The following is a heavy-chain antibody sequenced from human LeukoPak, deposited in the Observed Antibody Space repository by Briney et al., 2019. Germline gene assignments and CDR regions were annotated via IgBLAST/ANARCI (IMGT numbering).Heavy chain of an antibody. Sequence: ASVNVSCKASGYTFTGYYMHWVRQAPGQGLEWMGWINPNSGGTSYAQKFQGRVTMTRDTSISTAYMELSRLRSDDTAVYYCARVRVPGIAAAGDYWGQGTLVTVSS. V-gene: IGHV1-2*02. CDR3: ARVRVPGIAAAGDY. CDR1: GYTFTGYY. D-gene: IGHD6-13*01. CDR2: INPNSGGT. J-gene: IGHJ4*02.